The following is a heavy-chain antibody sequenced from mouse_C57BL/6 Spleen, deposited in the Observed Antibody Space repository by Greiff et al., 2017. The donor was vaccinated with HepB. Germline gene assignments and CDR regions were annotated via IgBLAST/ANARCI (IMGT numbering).Heavy chain of an antibody. Sequence: QVQLKQSGAELVRPGASVTLSCKASGYTFTDYEMHWVKQTPVHGLEWIGAIDPETGGTAYNQKFKGKAILTADKSSSTAYMELRSLTSEDSAVYYCTRYGLRRGYYAMDYWGQGTSVTVSS. CDR3: TRYGLRRGYYAMDY. D-gene: IGHD2-4*01. V-gene: IGHV1-15*01. CDR2: IDPETGGT. J-gene: IGHJ4*01. CDR1: GYTFTDYE.